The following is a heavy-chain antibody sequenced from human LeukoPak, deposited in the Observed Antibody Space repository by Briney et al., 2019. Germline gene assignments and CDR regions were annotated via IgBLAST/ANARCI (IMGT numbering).Heavy chain of an antibody. D-gene: IGHD6-19*01. CDR2: ISSDGSII. CDR3: ARPAVAGLRAGGYDY. V-gene: IGHV3-74*01. Sequence: GGSLRLSCAASGFSFSSYWMHWVRQAPGKGLVWVSRISSDGSIINYADSVKGRFTISRDNAKSTLYLQMNSLRVEDTAVYYCARPAVAGLRAGGYDYWGQGTLVTVSS. J-gene: IGHJ4*02. CDR1: GFSFSSYW.